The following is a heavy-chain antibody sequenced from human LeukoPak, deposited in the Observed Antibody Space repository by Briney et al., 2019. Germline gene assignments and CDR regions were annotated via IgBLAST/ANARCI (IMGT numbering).Heavy chain of an antibody. CDR1: GFTFSSYA. CDR2: ISGSGGST. Sequence: GGSLRLSCAASGFTFSSYAMSWVRQAPGKGLEWVSAISGSGGSTYYADSVKSRFTISRDNSKNTLYLQMNSLRAEDTAVYYCATRILGPSYFDYWGQGTLVTVSS. V-gene: IGHV3-23*01. CDR3: ATRILGPSYFDY. J-gene: IGHJ4*02. D-gene: IGHD2-15*01.